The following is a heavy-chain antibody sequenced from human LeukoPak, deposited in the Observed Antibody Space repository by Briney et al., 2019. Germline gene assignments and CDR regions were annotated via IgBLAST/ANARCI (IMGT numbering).Heavy chain of an antibody. CDR3: ARGVVITFGGATDY. D-gene: IGHD3-16*01. CDR2: IYSSGST. CDR1: GGSIRGYY. J-gene: IGHJ4*02. V-gene: IGHV4-59*01. Sequence: SETLSLTCNVSGGSIRGYYWSWIRQPPGKGLEWIGYIYSSGSTNYNPSLKSRVTIPVDTSKNQFSLKLSSVTAADTAVYYCARGVVITFGGATDYWGQGTLVTVSS.